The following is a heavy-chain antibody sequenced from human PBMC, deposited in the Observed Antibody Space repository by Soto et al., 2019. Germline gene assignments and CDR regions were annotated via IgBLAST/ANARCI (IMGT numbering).Heavy chain of an antibody. D-gene: IGHD3-22*01. CDR3: ARGMYYYDSSGYYYLDY. Sequence: PSETLSLTCTVSGGSISSGGYYWSWIRQHPGKGLEWIGYIYYTGSTYYNPSLKSRVTISVDTSKNQFSLKLSSVTAAGTAVYYWARGMYYYDSSGYYYLDYWGQGTLVTVSS. V-gene: IGHV4-31*03. CDR1: GGSISSGGYY. J-gene: IGHJ4*02. CDR2: IYYTGST.